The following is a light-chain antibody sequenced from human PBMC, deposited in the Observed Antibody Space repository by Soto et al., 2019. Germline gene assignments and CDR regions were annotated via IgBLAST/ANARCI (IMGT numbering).Light chain of an antibody. Sequence: IQMTQSPSSLSASIGDPVTITCRASQTIDRYLNWFQQKSGQAPKLLMNAASTLRSGVPSRFSASGSGTDFTLTISSLQPEDYATYYCQQSYNAPFNFGPGTKVDI. J-gene: IGKJ3*01. CDR1: QTIDRY. CDR3: QQSYNAPFN. CDR2: AAS. V-gene: IGKV1-39*01.